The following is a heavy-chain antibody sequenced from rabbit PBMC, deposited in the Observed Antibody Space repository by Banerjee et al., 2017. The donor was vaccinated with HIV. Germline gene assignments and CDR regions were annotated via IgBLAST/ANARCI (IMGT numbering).Heavy chain of an antibody. CDR3: ARDSAGREDFNL. J-gene: IGHJ4*01. D-gene: IGHD4-2*01. Sequence: QEQLEESGGDLVKPEGSLTLTCTASGFSFNNNYVMCWVRQAPGKGLEWIACINTSSGNTVYATWAKGRLTISRTSSTTVTLQMTSLTAADTATYFCARDSAGREDFNLWGPGTLVTVS. CDR1: GFSFNNNYV. V-gene: IGHV1S45*01. CDR2: INTSSGNT.